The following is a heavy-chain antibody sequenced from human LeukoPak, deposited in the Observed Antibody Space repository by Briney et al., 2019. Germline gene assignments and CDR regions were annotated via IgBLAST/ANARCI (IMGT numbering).Heavy chain of an antibody. Sequence: GRSLRLSCAASGFTFSSYSMNWVRQAPGKGLEWVSSISSSSSYIYYADSVKGRFTISRDNAKNSLYLQMNSLRAEDTAVYYCASQSYSMVRGVPYGMDVWGQGTTVTVSS. V-gene: IGHV3-21*01. CDR3: ASQSYSMVRGVPYGMDV. D-gene: IGHD3-10*01. CDR1: GFTFSSYS. CDR2: ISSSSSYI. J-gene: IGHJ6*02.